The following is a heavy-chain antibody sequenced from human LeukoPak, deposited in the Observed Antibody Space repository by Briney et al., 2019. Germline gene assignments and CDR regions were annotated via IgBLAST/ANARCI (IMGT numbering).Heavy chain of an antibody. V-gene: IGHV3-23*01. J-gene: IGHJ4*02. Sequence: RPGGSLRLSCAASGFTFSNAWMSWVRQAPGKGLEWVSAISGSGGSTYYADSVKGRFTISRDNSKNTLYLQMNSLRAEDTAVYYCAKDNYGGFDYWGQGTLVTVSS. CDR2: ISGSGGST. CDR1: GFTFSNAW. CDR3: AKDNYGGFDY. D-gene: IGHD4-11*01.